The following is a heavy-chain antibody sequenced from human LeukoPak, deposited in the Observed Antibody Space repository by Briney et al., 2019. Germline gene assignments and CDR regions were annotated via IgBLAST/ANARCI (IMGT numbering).Heavy chain of an antibody. CDR3: AKVGYSSGWSKRFFDY. Sequence: PGGFLRLSCAASGFTFSSYAMSWVRQAPGKGLEWVSAISGSGGSTYYADSVKGRFTISRDNSKNTLYLQMNSLRAEDTAVYYCAKVGYSSGWSKRFFDYWGQGTLVTVPS. V-gene: IGHV3-23*01. D-gene: IGHD6-19*01. CDR2: ISGSGGST. J-gene: IGHJ4*02. CDR1: GFTFSSYA.